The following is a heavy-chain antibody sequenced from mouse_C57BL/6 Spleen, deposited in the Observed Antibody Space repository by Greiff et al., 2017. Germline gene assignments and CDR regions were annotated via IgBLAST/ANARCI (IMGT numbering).Heavy chain of an antibody. V-gene: IGHV5-4*01. J-gene: IGHJ1*03. Sequence: EVQRVESGGGLVKPGGSLKLSCAASGFTFSSYAMSWVRQTPEKRLEWVATISDGGSYTYYPDNVKGRFTISRYNAKNNLYLQMSHLKSEDTAMYYCARDSDCYHWYFDVWGTGTTVTVSS. D-gene: IGHD2-13*01. CDR1: GFTFSSYA. CDR2: ISDGGSYT. CDR3: ARDSDCYHWYFDV.